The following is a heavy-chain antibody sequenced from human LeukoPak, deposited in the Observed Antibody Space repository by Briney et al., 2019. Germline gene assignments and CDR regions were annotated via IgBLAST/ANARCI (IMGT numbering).Heavy chain of an antibody. V-gene: IGHV3-23*01. CDR3: ASSFKAVAGLRGY. CDR1: GFTFSSYA. D-gene: IGHD6-19*01. J-gene: IGHJ4*02. CDR2: ISGSGGST. Sequence: GGSLRLSCAAPGFTFSSYAMSWVRQAPGKGLEWVSAISGSGGSTYYADSVKGRFTISRDNSKITPYPQMNSLRDEDTDVYYCASSFKAVAGLRGYWGQGTLVTVSS.